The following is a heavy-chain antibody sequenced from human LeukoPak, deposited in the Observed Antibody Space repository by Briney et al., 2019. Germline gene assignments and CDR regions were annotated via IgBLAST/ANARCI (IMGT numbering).Heavy chain of an antibody. V-gene: IGHV3-53*01. CDR1: GFTVSSNY. J-gene: IGHJ6*03. Sequence: GESLRLSCAASGFTVSSNYMSWVRQAPGKGLEWVSVIYSGGSTYYADSVKGRFTISRDNSKNTLYLQMNSLRAEDTAVYYCAREYSGYDKGGQYYYYMDVWGKGTTVTISS. CDR3: AREYSGYDKGGQYYYYMDV. D-gene: IGHD5-12*01. CDR2: IYSGGST.